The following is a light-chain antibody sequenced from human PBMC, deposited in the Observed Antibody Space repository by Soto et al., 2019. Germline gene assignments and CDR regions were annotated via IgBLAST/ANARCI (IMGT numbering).Light chain of an antibody. CDR1: SSDVGGYNY. Sequence: QSALTQPASVSGSPGQSITISCTGTSSDVGGYNYVSWYQQHPGKAPKLMIYEVTNRPSGVSNRFSGSKSGNTASLIISGLQTEDEAEYYCSSYTGSSTVFGGGTKLTVL. V-gene: IGLV2-14*01. J-gene: IGLJ3*02. CDR3: SSYTGSSTV. CDR2: EVT.